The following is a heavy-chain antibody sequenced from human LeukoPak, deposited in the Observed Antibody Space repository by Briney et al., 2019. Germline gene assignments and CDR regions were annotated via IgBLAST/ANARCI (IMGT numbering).Heavy chain of an antibody. V-gene: IGHV4-61*09. J-gene: IGHJ1*01. D-gene: IGHD6-13*01. CDR2: IYTSGST. CDR3: ARDFVIAATTEYFQY. Sequence: SQTLSLTCTVSGGSISSGSYYWSWIQQPAGKGLEWIGHIYTSGSTKYNPSLKSRVTISADTSKNQFSLKLSSVTAADTAVYYCARDFVIAATTEYFQYWGQGTLVTVSS. CDR1: GGSISSGSYY.